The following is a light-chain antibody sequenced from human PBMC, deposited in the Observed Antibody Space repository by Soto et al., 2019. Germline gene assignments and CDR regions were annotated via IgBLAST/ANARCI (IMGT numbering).Light chain of an antibody. Sequence: EVVMTQSPATLSVSPGERATLSCRTSQSVYNNLAWYLQKPGQAPRLLISAASTRATGIPARFSGSGSGTEFTLTIDSLQSEGFAVYYCQQYNSWPLTFGGGTKVEIK. CDR1: QSVYNN. CDR2: AAS. J-gene: IGKJ4*01. V-gene: IGKV3D-15*01. CDR3: QQYNSWPLT.